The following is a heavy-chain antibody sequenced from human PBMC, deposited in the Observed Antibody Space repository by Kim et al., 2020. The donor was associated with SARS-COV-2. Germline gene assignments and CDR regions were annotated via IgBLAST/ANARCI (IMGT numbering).Heavy chain of an antibody. J-gene: IGHJ6*02. Sequence: YNPSRKSRVTISVDTSKNQFSLRLSSVTAADAAVYYWARDRYYYYGMDVWGQGTTVTVSS. CDR3: ARDRYYYYGMDV. V-gene: IGHV4-31*02.